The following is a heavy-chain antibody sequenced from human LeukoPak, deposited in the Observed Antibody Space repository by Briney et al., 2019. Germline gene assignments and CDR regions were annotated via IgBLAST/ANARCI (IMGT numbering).Heavy chain of an antibody. Sequence: ASVKVSCKASGYTFRGYYMHWVRQAPGQGLEWMGWINPNSGGTNYAQKFQGRVTMTRDTSISTAYMELSRLRSDDTAVYYCARAAAMDHYYYYYYMDVWGKGTTVTISS. CDR1: GYTFRGYY. J-gene: IGHJ6*03. CDR3: ARAAAMDHYYYYYYMDV. V-gene: IGHV1-2*02. D-gene: IGHD5-18*01. CDR2: INPNSGGT.